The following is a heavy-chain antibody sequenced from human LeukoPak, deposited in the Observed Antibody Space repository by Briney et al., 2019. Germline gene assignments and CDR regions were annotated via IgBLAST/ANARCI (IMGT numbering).Heavy chain of an antibody. D-gene: IGHD6-13*01. V-gene: IGHV3-30*02. CDR1: GFTFSTYG. Sequence: PGGSLRLSCAASGFTFSTYGMHWVRQAPGKGLAWVAYIRYDGSNKYYAHSVKGQFTISRDNSKNTLYLQMNYLRTEDTAVYYCAKGGYSRPDNWGLGTLVTVSS. J-gene: IGHJ4*02. CDR3: AKGGYSRPDN. CDR2: IRYDGSNK.